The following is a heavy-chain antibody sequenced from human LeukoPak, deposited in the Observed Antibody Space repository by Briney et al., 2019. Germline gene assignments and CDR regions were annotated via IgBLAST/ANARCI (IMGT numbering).Heavy chain of an antibody. V-gene: IGHV1-46*01. J-gene: IGHJ4*02. CDR3: ARDQEGFDY. CDR1: GYTFTSYY. CDR2: INPSGGST. Sequence: GASVKVSCKTSGYTFTSYYIHWVRQAPGQGLEWMGIINPSGGSTSYAQKFQGRVTMTRDTSTSTVYMYLSSLRSEDTAVYYCARDQEGFDYWGQGTLVTVSS.